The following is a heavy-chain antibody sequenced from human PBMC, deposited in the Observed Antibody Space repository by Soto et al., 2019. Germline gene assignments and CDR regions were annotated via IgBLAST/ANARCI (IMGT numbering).Heavy chain of an antibody. CDR1: GGSISSYY. Sequence: QVQLQESGPGLVKPSETLSLTCTVSGGSISSYYWSWIRQPPGKGLEWIGYIYYSGSTNYNPSPTSRVTISVDTSKNQFSLKLSSVTAADTAVYYCARHDGGYTGPLEYWGQGTLVTVSS. V-gene: IGHV4-59*08. CDR3: ARHDGGYTGPLEY. J-gene: IGHJ4*02. CDR2: IYYSGST. D-gene: IGHD5-12*01.